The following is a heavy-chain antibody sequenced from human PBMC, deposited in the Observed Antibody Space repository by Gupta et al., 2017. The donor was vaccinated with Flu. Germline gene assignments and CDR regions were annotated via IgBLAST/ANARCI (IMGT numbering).Heavy chain of an antibody. Sequence: QVQLVQSGAEVKTPGSSVQVSCKASGYTFTSYDINWVRQATGQGLEWMGWMNPNSGNTGYAQKFQGRVTMTRNTSISTAYMELSSLRSEDTAVYYCARGEEVYYYDSSAYGMDVWGQGTTVTVSS. CDR2: MNPNSGNT. V-gene: IGHV1-8*01. CDR3: ARGEEVYYYDSSAYGMDV. CDR1: GYTFTSYD. J-gene: IGHJ6*02. D-gene: IGHD3-22*01.